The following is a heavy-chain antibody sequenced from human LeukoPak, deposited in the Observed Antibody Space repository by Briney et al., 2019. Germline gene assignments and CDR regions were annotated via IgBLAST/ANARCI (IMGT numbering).Heavy chain of an antibody. D-gene: IGHD3-22*01. V-gene: IGHV3-23*01. J-gene: IGHJ4*02. CDR2: ISGSGTTT. CDR1: GFTFSSYT. Sequence: PGGSLRLSSEASGFTFSSYTMSWVRQAPGKGLEWVSAISGSGTTTSYADSVKGRFTISRDNSKNTLYLQVSSLRAEDTAVYYCANPASSDHYIAPFDSWGQGTLVTVSS. CDR3: ANPASSDHYIAPFDS.